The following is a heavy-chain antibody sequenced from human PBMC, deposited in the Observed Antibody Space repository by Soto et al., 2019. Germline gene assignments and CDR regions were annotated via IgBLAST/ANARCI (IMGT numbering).Heavy chain of an antibody. CDR2: LSSNSGSK. CDR1: GFTFNDFG. CDR3: AKVGTSKYYYDMSGFGLDV. J-gene: IGHJ6*02. Sequence: PGGSLRLSCAASGFTFNDFGMHWVRQAPGKGLEWVSGLSSNSGSKSYADSVKGRFTISRDNAKNSLYLQMNSLRDEDTALYYCAKVGTSKYYYDMSGFGLDVWGQGTTVTVSS. V-gene: IGHV3-9*01. D-gene: IGHD3-22*01.